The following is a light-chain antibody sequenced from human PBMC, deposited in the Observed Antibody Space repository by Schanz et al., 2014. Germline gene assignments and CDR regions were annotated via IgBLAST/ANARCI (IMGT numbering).Light chain of an antibody. J-gene: IGKJ5*01. V-gene: IGKV1-5*01. CDR1: QSISSW. CDR2: DAS. CDR3: QQYNSYSIT. Sequence: GDRVTITCRASQSISSWLAWYQQKPGKAPKLLIYDASSLESGVPSRFSGSGSGTEFTLTISSLQPDDFATYYCQQYNSYSITFGQGTRLDIK.